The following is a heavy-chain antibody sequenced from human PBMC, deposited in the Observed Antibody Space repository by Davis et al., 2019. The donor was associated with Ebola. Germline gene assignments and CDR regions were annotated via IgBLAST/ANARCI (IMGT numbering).Heavy chain of an antibody. CDR1: GGSISSGGYY. V-gene: IGHV4-31*03. D-gene: IGHD3-3*01. CDR3: ARGLEWLLSDGGYYYYYGMDV. J-gene: IGHJ6*02. Sequence: PSETLSLTCTVSGGSISSGGYYWSWIRQHPGKGLEWIGYIYYSGSTYYNPSLKSRVTISVDTSKNQFSLKLSSVTAADTAVYYCARGLEWLLSDGGYYYYYGMDVWGQGTTVTVSS. CDR2: IYYSGST.